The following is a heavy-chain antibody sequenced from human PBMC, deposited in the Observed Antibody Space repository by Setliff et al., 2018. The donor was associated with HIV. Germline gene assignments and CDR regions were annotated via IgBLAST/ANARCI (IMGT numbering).Heavy chain of an antibody. CDR3: ARAKIGPAGDRTYYYGMDV. J-gene: IGHJ6*02. CDR1: GFFFSDHY. Sequence: GGSLRLSCAVSGFFFSDHYMSWIRQAPGKELEWVSYISFSGNTIYYRDSVRGRFTIARDNARNSLYLQMNSLKADDTAVYYCARAKIGPAGDRTYYYGMDVWGQGTTVTVSS. D-gene: IGHD4-17*01. CDR2: ISFSGNTI. V-gene: IGHV3-11*01.